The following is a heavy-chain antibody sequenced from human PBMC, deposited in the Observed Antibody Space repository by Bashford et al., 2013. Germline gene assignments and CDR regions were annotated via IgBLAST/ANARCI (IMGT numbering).Heavy chain of an antibody. CDR3: AKDHIITMVQGRYFDL. D-gene: IGHD3-10*01. J-gene: IGHJ2*01. Sequence: GGPLRLSCAASGFTFSSYAMSWVRQAPGKGLEWVSAISGSGGSTYYADSVKGRFTISRDNSKNTLYLQMNSLRAEDTAVYYCAKDHIITMVQGRYFDLWGRGTLVTVSS. V-gene: IGHV3-23*01. CDR2: ISGSGGST. CDR1: GFTFSSYA.